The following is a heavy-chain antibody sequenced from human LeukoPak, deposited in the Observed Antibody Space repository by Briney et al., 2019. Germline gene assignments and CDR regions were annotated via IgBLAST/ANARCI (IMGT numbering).Heavy chain of an antibody. J-gene: IGHJ4*02. CDR1: GVTFSRYA. CDR2: ISGSGGST. Sequence: PGGSLRLSCAPSGVTFSRYAMSWVRQAPGKGLEWVSAISGSGGSTYYADSVKGRFTISRDNSKNTLYLQMNSLRAEGTAVYYCAKVLDDTSTFYCWGQGTLVTVSS. V-gene: IGHV3-23*01. CDR3: AKVLDDTSTFYC. D-gene: IGHD3-9*01.